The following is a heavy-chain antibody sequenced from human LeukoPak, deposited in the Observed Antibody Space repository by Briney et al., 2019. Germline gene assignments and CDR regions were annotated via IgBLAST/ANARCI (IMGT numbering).Heavy chain of an antibody. CDR3: ARSGGIAAAGPFDY. CDR1: GFTFSSYE. D-gene: IGHD6-13*01. J-gene: IGHJ4*02. Sequence: PGGSLRLSCAASGFTFSSYEMNWVRQAPGKGLEWVSYISSSGSTIYCADSVKGRFTISRDNAKNSLYLQMNSLRAEDTAVYYCARSGGIAAAGPFDYWGQGTLVTVSS. V-gene: IGHV3-48*03. CDR2: ISSSGSTI.